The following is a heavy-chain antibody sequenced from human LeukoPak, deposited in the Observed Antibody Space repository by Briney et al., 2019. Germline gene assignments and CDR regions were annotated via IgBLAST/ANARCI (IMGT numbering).Heavy chain of an antibody. CDR1: GYTFTSYY. CDR2: IIPIFGTA. Sequence: SVKVSCTASGYTFTSYYMHWVRQAPGQGLEWMGGIIPIFGTANYAQKFQGRVTITADESTSTAYMELSSLRSEDTAVYYCASGYSSDYWGQGTLVTVSS. V-gene: IGHV1-69*13. D-gene: IGHD6-13*01. J-gene: IGHJ4*02. CDR3: ASGYSSDY.